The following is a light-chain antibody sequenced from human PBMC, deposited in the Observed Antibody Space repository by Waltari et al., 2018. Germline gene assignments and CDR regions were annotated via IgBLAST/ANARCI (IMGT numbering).Light chain of an antibody. CDR2: DAS. J-gene: IGKJ4*01. CDR1: QAISNY. Sequence: DIQMTQSPSSLSASVGDRVTITCQASQAISNYLNWYQQKPGKAPKVLISDASSLKTGVPSRFSGSQSGTTFSFAISSLQPEDIGTYYCQQFDTLPVTFGGGTKIEIK. V-gene: IGKV1-33*01. CDR3: QQFDTLPVT.